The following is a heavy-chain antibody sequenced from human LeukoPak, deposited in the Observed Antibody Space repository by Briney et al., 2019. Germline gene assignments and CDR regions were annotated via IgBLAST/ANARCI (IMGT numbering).Heavy chain of an antibody. CDR3: ARQARATIFGVVRSGSYYY. CDR2: IYHSGST. J-gene: IGHJ4*02. CDR1: GDSISSARNY. Sequence: SETLSLTCSVSGDSISSARNYWGWIRQPPGKGLEWIGSIYHSGSTYYNPSLKSRVTISVDTSKNQFSLKLSSVTAADTAVYYCARQARATIFGVVRSGSYYYWGQGTLVTVSS. V-gene: IGHV4-39*01. D-gene: IGHD3-3*01.